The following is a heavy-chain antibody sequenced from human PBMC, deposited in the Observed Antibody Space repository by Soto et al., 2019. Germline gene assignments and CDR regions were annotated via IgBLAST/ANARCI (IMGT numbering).Heavy chain of an antibody. Sequence: GASVKVSCKASGYNFNNYGVTWVRQAPGQGPEWMGWIGVYNGNAKYAQKVQGRVTVTADTSTSTAYMELSSLRSEDTAVYYCASGVETVSLHYSYYCGMDVWGKGTRVTVSS. CDR2: IGVYNGNA. V-gene: IGHV1-18*01. CDR1: GYNFNNYG. CDR3: ASGVETVSLHYSYYCGMDV. D-gene: IGHD3-16*02. J-gene: IGHJ6*04.